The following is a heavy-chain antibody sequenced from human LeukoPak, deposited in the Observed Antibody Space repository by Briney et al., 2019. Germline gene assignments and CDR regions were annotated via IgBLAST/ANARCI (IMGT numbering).Heavy chain of an antibody. CDR1: EYIFTNYW. Sequence: NLGASLKISCKGSEYIFTNYWIGWVRQMPGKGLEWMGIISPGDSDTRNSPSFEGQVTISADKSLSTAYLQWGSLKASDTAMYYCARRAAVTSGYPYYFAFWGRGTLVTVSS. D-gene: IGHD4-17*01. J-gene: IGHJ4*02. V-gene: IGHV5-51*01. CDR2: ISPGDSDT. CDR3: ARRAAVTSGYPYYFAF.